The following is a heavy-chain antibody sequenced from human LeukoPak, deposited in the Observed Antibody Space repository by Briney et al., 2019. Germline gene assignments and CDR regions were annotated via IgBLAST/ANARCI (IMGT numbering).Heavy chain of an antibody. V-gene: IGHV3-30*02. CDR1: GSTFSSYG. CDR2: IRYDGNNK. CDR3: AKDSGRRFSGSYRRLDY. J-gene: IGHJ4*02. D-gene: IGHD1-26*01. Sequence: GGSLRLSCAESGSTFSSYGMHWVRQAPGKGLEWVSFIRYDGNNKYYADSVKGRFTISRDNSKNTLYLQMNSLRAEDTAVYYCAKDSGRRFSGSYRRLDYWGQGTLVTVSS.